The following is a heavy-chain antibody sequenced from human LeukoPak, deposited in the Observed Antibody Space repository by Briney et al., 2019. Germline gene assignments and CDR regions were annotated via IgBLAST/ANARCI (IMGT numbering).Heavy chain of an antibody. CDR2: IYTSGNT. CDR1: GGSISSGGYY. D-gene: IGHD6-6*01. V-gene: IGHV4-61*02. CDR3: ARETLAGRPSLSEYYFDY. Sequence: SQTLSLTCTVSGGSISSGGYYWSWIRQPAGKGLEWIGRIYTSGNTNYNPSLKSRVTISVDTSKNQFSLKLSSVTAADTAVYYCARETLAGRPSLSEYYFDYWGQGTLVTVSS. J-gene: IGHJ4*02.